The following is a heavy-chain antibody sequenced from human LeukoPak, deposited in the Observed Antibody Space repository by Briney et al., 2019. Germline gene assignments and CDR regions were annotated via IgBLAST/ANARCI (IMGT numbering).Heavy chain of an antibody. CDR2: IYHSGST. V-gene: IGHV4-38-2*02. Sequence: SETLSLTCTVSGYSISSGYYWGWIRPPPEKGLEWIGSIYHSGSTYYNPSLKSRVTISVDTSKNQFSLKLSSVTAADTAVYYCARGLSIFGGKHRTAYNWFDPWGQGTLVTVSS. CDR1: GYSISSGYY. D-gene: IGHD3-3*01. J-gene: IGHJ5*02. CDR3: ARGLSIFGGKHRTAYNWFDP.